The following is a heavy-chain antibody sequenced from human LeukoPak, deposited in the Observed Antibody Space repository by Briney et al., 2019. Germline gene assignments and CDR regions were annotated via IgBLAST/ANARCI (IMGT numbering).Heavy chain of an antibody. CDR3: ARDIWKNDPMDV. CDR2: INTNGSST. CDR1: GFTLSGYW. V-gene: IGHV3-74*01. Sequence: GGSLRLSCAASGFTLSGYWMHWVRQAPGKGLVWVSRINTNGSSTNYADSVKGRFTISRDNAKNTLYLQMNSLRAEDTAVYYCARDIWKNDPMDVWGKGTTVTVSS. J-gene: IGHJ6*03. D-gene: IGHD1/OR15-1a*01.